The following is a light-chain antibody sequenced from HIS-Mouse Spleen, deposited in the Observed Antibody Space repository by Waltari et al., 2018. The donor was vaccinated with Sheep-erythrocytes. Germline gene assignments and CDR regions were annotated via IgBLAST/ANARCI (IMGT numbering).Light chain of an antibody. V-gene: IGLV2-11*01. CDR1: SSDVGGYNY. J-gene: IGLJ1*01. CDR2: DVS. Sequence: QSALTQPRSVSGSPGQSVTISCTGTSSDVGGYNYVSLYQQHPGKAPKLMIYDVSKRPSGVPDRFSGSKSGNTASLTISGLQAEDEADYYCCSYAGSYIPYVFGTGTKVTVL. CDR3: CSYAGSYIPYV.